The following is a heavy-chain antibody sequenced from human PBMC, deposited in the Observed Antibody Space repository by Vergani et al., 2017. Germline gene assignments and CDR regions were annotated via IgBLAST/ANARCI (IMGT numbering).Heavy chain of an antibody. D-gene: IGHD5-12*01. V-gene: IGHV3-30*02. Sequence: VQLLESGGGLVQPGGSLRLSCAASGFTFSSYGMHWVRQAPGKGLEWVAFIRYDGSNKYYADSVKGRFTISRDNSKNTLYLQMNSLRAEDTAVYYCAKSEWVATIDYWGQGTLVTVSS. CDR1: GFTFSSYG. CDR3: AKSEWVATIDY. J-gene: IGHJ4*02. CDR2: IRYDGSNK.